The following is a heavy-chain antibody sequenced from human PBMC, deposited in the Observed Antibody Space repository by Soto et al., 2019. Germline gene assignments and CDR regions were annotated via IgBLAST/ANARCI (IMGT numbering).Heavy chain of an antibody. CDR3: ARDTAAGATYIDS. CDR2: IYYSGST. V-gene: IGHV4-59*12. CDR1: GGCMRRYY. D-gene: IGHD2-21*02. J-gene: IGHJ1*01. Sequence: NPSYTVSLTCTAAGGCMRRYYGSWIRQAPGKGLEWIGYIYYSGSTNYNPSRKSRVTISVDTSKNQFSLKVSSVTAADTAVYYCARDTAAGATYIDSWGLGNPLPVSS.